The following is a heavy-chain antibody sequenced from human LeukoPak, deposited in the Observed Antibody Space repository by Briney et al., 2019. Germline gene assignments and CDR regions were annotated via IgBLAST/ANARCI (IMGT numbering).Heavy chain of an antibody. Sequence: GGSLTLSCAVSGFTFSSDEFKGLRQPPPGRGVEGSCISCSGGTIYYTHSVKSRFTISRDTAKNQLYLQLSSVRAADTAVYYCLRDRTLLEVVMDVGGKGPTDSVFS. CDR2: ISCSGGTI. D-gene: IGHD3-3*01. CDR1: GFTFSSDE. V-gene: IGHV3-48*03. CDR3: LRDRTLLEVVMDV. J-gene: IGHJ6*04.